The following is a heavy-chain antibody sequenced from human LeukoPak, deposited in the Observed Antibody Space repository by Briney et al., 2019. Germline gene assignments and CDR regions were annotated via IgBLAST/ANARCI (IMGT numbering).Heavy chain of an antibody. CDR1: GGSISSGGYY. D-gene: IGHD4-17*01. CDR2: IYYSGST. J-gene: IGHJ6*02. CDR3: ARMNGDYPFYYGMDV. V-gene: IGHV4-31*03. Sequence: SETLSLTCTVSGGSISSGGYYWSWIRQHPGKGLEWIGYIYYSGSTYYNPSLKSRVTISVDTSKNQFSLKLSSVTAADTAVYYCARMNGDYPFYYGMDVWGQGTTVTVSS.